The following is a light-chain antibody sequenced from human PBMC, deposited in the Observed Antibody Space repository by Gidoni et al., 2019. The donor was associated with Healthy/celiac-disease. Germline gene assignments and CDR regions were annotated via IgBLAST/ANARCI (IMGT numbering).Light chain of an antibody. CDR3: QQYGSSPGT. J-gene: IGKJ1*01. Sequence: LSCRASQSVSSSYLAWYQQKPGQAPRLLIYGASSRATGIPDRFSGSGSGTDFTLTISRLEPEDFAVYYCQQYGSSPGTFGQGTKVEIK. V-gene: IGKV3-20*01. CDR2: GAS. CDR1: QSVSSSY.